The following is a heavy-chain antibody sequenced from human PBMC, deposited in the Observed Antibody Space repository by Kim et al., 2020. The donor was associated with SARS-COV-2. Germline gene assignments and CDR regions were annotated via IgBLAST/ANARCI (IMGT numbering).Heavy chain of an antibody. CDR3: ARHFAGYYDFFPGHRGAFDI. V-gene: IGHV3-7*01. CDR2: IKQDGSEK. D-gene: IGHD3-3*01. Sequence: GGSLRLSCAASGFTFSSYWMSWVRQAPGKGLEWVANIKQDGSEKYYVDSVKGRFTISRDNAKNSLYLQMNSLRAEDTAVYYCARHFAGYYDFFPGHRGAFDIWGQGTMVTVSS. CDR1: GFTFSSYW. J-gene: IGHJ3*02.